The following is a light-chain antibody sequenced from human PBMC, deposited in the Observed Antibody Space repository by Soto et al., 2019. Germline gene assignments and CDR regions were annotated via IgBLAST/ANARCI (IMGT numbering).Light chain of an antibody. CDR2: DVS. Sequence: QSVLTQPASVSRSPGQSITIPCTGTSSDVGGHNYVSWYQQHPGKAPKLILYDVSDRPSGVSSRFSGSKSGNTASLTISVLQAEDEADYYCRSYTRGTFVVGTRTKVTVL. CDR3: RSYTRGTFV. CDR1: SSDVGGHNY. V-gene: IGLV2-14*03. J-gene: IGLJ1*01.